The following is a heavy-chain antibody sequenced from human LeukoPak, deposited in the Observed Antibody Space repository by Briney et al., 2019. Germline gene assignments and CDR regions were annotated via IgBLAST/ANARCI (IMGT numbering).Heavy chain of an antibody. J-gene: IGHJ4*02. D-gene: IGHD1-26*01. CDR3: VRSFRIGTTRFDY. V-gene: IGHV3-21*01. Sequence: PGGSLRLSCAASGFTFNRDGMHWVRQAPGKGLEWVSGIGYSGIDVYYADSVKGRFTISRDNARNSLFLQMNSLRDEDTAVYYCVRSFRIGTTRFDYWGQGTLVTVSS. CDR1: GFTFNRDG. CDR2: IGYSGIDV.